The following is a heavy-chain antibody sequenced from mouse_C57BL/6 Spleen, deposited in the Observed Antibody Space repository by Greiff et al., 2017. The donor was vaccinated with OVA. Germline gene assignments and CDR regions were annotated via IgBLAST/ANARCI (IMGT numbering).Heavy chain of an antibody. CDR1: GYTFTDYY. CDR2: IYPGSGNT. CDR3: ARDYDYDAWFAY. D-gene: IGHD2-4*01. J-gene: IGHJ3*01. V-gene: IGHV1-84*01. Sequence: VQLQQSGPELVKPGASVKISCKASGYTFTDYYINWVKQRPGPGLEWIGWIYPGSGNTKYNEKFKGKATLTVDTSSSTAYMQLSSLTSEDSAVYFCARDYDYDAWFAYWGQGTLVTVSA.